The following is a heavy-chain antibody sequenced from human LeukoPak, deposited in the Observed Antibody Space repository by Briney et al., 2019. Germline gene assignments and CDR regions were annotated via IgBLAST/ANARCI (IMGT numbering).Heavy chain of an antibody. V-gene: IGHV5-51*01. D-gene: IGHD6-13*01. Sequence: GESLKISCKGSGYSFTSYWIGWVRQMPGKGLEWMGIIYPGDSDTRYSPSFQGQVTISADKSISTAYLQWSSLKASDTAMYYCARGSSSWYVDYYYMDVWGKGTTVTVSS. CDR3: ARGSSSWYVDYYYMDV. CDR1: GYSFTSYW. J-gene: IGHJ6*03. CDR2: IYPGDSDT.